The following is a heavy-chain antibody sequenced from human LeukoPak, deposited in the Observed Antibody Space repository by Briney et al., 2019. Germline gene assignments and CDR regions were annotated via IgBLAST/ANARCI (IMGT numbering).Heavy chain of an antibody. CDR2: IRYDGSNE. V-gene: IGHV3-30*02. D-gene: IGHD6-13*01. J-gene: IGHJ6*02. Sequence: GGSLRLSCAASEFSISAYAMHWVRQAPGKGLEWVAFIRYDGSNEYYADSVKGRFTISRDNSKNTLYLQMNSLRAEDTAVYYCAREKQQLVHYYYYGMDVWGQGTTVTVSS. CDR1: EFSISAYA. CDR3: AREKQQLVHYYYYGMDV.